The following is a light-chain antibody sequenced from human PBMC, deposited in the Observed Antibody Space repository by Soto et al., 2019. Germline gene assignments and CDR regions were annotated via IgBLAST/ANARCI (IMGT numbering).Light chain of an antibody. J-gene: IGKJ2*01. CDR2: GAS. V-gene: IGKV3-20*01. Sequence: EIVLTQSPGTLSLSPGARATLSCRASESVSSSYLAWYQQKPGQAPRLLIYGASSRATGIPDRFSGSGSGTDFTLTISRLEPEDFAVYYCQQYGSSPVTFGQGTKLEIK. CDR3: QQYGSSPVT. CDR1: ESVSSSY.